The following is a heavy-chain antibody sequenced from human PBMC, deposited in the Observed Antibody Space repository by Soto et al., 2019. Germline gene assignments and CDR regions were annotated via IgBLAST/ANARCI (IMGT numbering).Heavy chain of an antibody. CDR3: ARVERVNGMDF. Sequence: SQTLSLTCAISGDIVSSNSAAWTWIRQSPSRGLEWLGRTYYRSKWYNDYAPSVKSRITFNPDTSKNQFSLQLSSVTPEDAAVYFCARVERVNGMDFWGKGTTVTVSS. D-gene: IGHD2-21*01. J-gene: IGHJ6*04. CDR2: TYYRSKWYN. V-gene: IGHV6-1*01. CDR1: GDIVSSNSAA.